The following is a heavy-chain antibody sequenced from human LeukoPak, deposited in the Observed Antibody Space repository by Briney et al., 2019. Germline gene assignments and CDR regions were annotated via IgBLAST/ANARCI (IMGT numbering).Heavy chain of an antibody. Sequence: GGSLRLSCAASGFTFSAYDMNWVRQAPGKGLKWLSYISSSSTTKYHADSVKGRFTISRDNTKNSLYLQMNSLRAEDTGVYYCARWNLGSDYWGQGTLVTVSS. J-gene: IGHJ4*02. CDR1: GFTFSAYD. D-gene: IGHD1-1*01. V-gene: IGHV3-48*04. CDR2: ISSSSTTK. CDR3: ARWNLGSDY.